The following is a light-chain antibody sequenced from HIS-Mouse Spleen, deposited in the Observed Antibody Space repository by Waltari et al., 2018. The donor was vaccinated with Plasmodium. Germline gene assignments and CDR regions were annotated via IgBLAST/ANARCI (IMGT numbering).Light chain of an antibody. CDR1: QSVSSY. J-gene: IGKJ4*01. CDR3: QQRSNWPRVLT. V-gene: IGKV3-11*01. CDR2: DAS. Sequence: EIVLTQSPATLSLSPGERATLSCRASQSVSSYLAWYQQKPGQAPRLLLYDASNRAPGIPARFSGSGSGTDFTLTISSLEPEDFAVYYCQQRSNWPRVLTFGGGTKVEIK.